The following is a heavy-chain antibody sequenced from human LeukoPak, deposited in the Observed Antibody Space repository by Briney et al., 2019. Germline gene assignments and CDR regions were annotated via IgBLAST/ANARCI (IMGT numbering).Heavy chain of an antibody. CDR1: GYPFSDYY. J-gene: IGHJ4*02. CDR3: ARLSAL. V-gene: IGHV1-2*02. CDR2: INPKNGDT. Sequence: ASVKVSCKTSGYPFSDYYIHWIRQASGQGLEPMGWINPKNGDTKYAQRSQGRLTITMDTSIDTVYMELRSLRYDDTAVYYCARLSALWGQGTLVTVSS.